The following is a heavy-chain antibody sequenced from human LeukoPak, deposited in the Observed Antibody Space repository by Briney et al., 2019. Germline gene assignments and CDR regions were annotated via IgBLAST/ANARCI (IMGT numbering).Heavy chain of an antibody. D-gene: IGHD2/OR15-2a*01. Sequence: PGGSLRLSCAASEVTFRNYAVHWVRQVPGKGLQWVAVISYDGNTIHYADSVKGRFIISRDNAKNSLYLQMNSLRDEDTAVYYCARDAGEYTTPAYFDYWGQGTLVTVSS. J-gene: IGHJ4*02. CDR3: ARDAGEYTTPAYFDY. V-gene: IGHV3-30-3*01. CDR1: EVTFRNYA. CDR2: ISYDGNTI.